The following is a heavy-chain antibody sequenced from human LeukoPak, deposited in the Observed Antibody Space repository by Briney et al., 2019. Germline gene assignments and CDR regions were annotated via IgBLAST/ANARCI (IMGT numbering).Heavy chain of an antibody. Sequence: PGGSLRLSCAASGFTFSSYGMSWVRQAPGKGLEWVSAISGSGGSTYYADSVKGRFTISRDNSKNTLYLQMNSLRAEDTAVYYCAKVSDYGDYHFDYWGQGTLVTVSS. J-gene: IGHJ4*02. CDR2: ISGSGGST. D-gene: IGHD4-17*01. V-gene: IGHV3-23*01. CDR1: GFTFSSYG. CDR3: AKVSDYGDYHFDY.